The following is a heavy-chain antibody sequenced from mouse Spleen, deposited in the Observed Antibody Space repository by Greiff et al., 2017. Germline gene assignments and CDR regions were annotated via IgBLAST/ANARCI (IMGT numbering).Heavy chain of an antibody. CDR1: GFTFSSYA. J-gene: IGHJ3*01. D-gene: IGHD3-2*01. Sequence: EVQRVESGGGLVKLGGSPKLSCAASGFTFSSYAMSWVRQTPEKRLEWVATISSGGGNTYYPDSVKGRFTISRDNAKNTLYLQMSSLKSEDTAMYYCASQDSTWFAYWGQGTLVTVSA. V-gene: IGHV5-9-3*01. CDR3: ASQDSTWFAY. CDR2: ISSGGGNT.